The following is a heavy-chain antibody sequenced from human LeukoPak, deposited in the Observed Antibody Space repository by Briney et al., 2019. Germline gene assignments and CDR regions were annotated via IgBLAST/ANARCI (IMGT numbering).Heavy chain of an antibody. D-gene: IGHD3-22*01. CDR2: IYVTGST. CDR3: ARVSGITMIVVVPEDGFDI. CDR1: GASISSYY. V-gene: IGHV4-4*07. Sequence: SETLSLTCTVSGASISSYYWSWIRQPDGKALEWIGRIYVTGSTTYNPSLESRVTMSLDTSKNHFSLKLRSVTAADTAVYYCARVSGITMIVVVPEDGFDIWGQGTMVTVSS. J-gene: IGHJ3*02.